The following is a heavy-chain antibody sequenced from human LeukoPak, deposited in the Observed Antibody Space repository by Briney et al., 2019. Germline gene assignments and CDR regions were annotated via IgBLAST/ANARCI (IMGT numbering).Heavy chain of an antibody. CDR2: ISGSGGST. Sequence: GGSLRLSCAASGFTFSSYAMSWVRQAPGKGLEWVSAISGSGGSTYYADSVKGRFTISRDNSKNTLYLQMNSLRAEDTAVYYCAKGAVTYGHYYYGMDVWGQGTTVTVSS. D-gene: IGHD4-17*01. V-gene: IGHV3-23*01. CDR3: AKGAVTYGHYYYGMDV. CDR1: GFTFSSYA. J-gene: IGHJ6*02.